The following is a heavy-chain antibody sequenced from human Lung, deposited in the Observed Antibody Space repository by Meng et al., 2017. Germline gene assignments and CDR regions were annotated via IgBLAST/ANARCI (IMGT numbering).Heavy chain of an antibody. CDR1: GFTFSNYS. Sequence: EVQLVESGGGLVTPGWSLRLSCAGSGFTFSNYSMNWVRQAPGKGLEWVSSISSDSRYIFYADSVKGRFTISRDNAKNSLYLLMIGLRPEDTAVFYCARFETVGVATGDFWGQGTLVTVSS. CDR3: ARFETVGVATGDF. J-gene: IGHJ4*02. CDR2: ISSDSRYI. D-gene: IGHD2-15*01. V-gene: IGHV3-21*01.